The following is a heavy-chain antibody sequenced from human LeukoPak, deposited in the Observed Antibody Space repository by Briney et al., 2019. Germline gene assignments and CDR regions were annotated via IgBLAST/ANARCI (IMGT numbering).Heavy chain of an antibody. CDR3: YSELECLYDRSGYINWFDP. CDR2: ISAYNDNT. Sequence: ASVKVSCKASAYTFTSYGISWLRHAPAQGLEWMGLISAYNDNTNYAQKLHGRVTMTTDTSTSTAYMYLRSLRSNDKDVYYCYSELECLYDRSGYINWFDPWGQGTLVTVSS. D-gene: IGHD3-22*01. CDR1: AYTFTSYG. J-gene: IGHJ5*02. V-gene: IGHV1-18*01.